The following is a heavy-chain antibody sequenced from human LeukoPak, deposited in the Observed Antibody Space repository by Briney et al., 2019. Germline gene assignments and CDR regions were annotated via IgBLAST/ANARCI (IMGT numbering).Heavy chain of an antibody. CDR3: ASDAYYGPESYTSYYYYYYMDV. J-gene: IGHJ6*03. CDR2: IYYSGST. Sequence: SETLSLTCTVSGGSISSHYWSWIRQPPGKGLEWIGYIYYSGSTNYNPSLKSRATISVDTSKNQFSLKLSSVTAADTAVYYCASDAYYGPESYTSYYYYYYMDVWGKGTTVTVSS. V-gene: IGHV4-59*11. D-gene: IGHD3-10*01. CDR1: GGSISSHY.